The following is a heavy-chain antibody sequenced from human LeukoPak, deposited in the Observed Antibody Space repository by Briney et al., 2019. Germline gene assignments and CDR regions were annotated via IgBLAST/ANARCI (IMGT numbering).Heavy chain of an antibody. Sequence: PGGSLRLSCAASGFTFSSYAMSWVRQAPGKGLEWVSIIGSDGTIFYADSVEGRFSISRDNSKNTLYLQMNSLRAEDTAVYYCATAVDWGQGTLVTVSS. J-gene: IGHJ4*02. V-gene: IGHV3-23*01. CDR2: IGSDGTI. CDR3: ATAVD. CDR1: GFTFSSYA.